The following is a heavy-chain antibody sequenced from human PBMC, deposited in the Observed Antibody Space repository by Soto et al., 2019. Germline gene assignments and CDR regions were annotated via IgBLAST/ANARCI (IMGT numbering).Heavy chain of an antibody. V-gene: IGHV3-23*01. D-gene: IGHD6-19*01. Sequence: EVHLLESGGGVVQPGKSLKISCATSGFAFSDYPMTWVRQPPGQGLEWVSGISASGEKRYYADSVKGRFTISRDNSKNTLSLQMNSLRVEDTGIYYCAKLEWLEFGGDYWGQGTLVTVSS. CDR1: GFAFSDYP. J-gene: IGHJ4*02. CDR2: ISASGEKR. CDR3: AKLEWLEFGGDY.